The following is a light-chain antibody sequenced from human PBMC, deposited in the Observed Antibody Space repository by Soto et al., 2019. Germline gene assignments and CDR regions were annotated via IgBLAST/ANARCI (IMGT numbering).Light chain of an antibody. CDR3: HQDFDLPLT. CDR1: QSLSNTY. CDR2: GAS. V-gene: IGKV3D-7*01. J-gene: IGKJ4*01. Sequence: EIVMTQSPFTLSLSPGETATLSCRASQSLSNTYISWYQQKPGQAPRLLIYGASTRATGIPARFSGSGSGTDFTLTISSLQPEDFALYYCHQDFDLPLTFGGGTKVEIK.